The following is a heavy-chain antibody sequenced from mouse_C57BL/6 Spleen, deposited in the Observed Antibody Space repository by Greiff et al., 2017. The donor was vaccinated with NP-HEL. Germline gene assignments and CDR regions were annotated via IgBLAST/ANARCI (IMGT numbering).Heavy chain of an antibody. CDR1: GYTFTSYG. J-gene: IGHJ4*01. V-gene: IGHV1-81*01. CDR2: IYPRSGNT. CDR3: ARGGVTTVVAKSSYAMDY. Sequence: VQLQQSGAELARPGASVKLSCKASGYTFTSYGISWVKQRTGQGLEWIGEIYPRSGNTYYNEKFKGKATLTADKSSSTAYMELRSLTSEDSAVYFCARGGVTTVVAKSSYAMDYWGQGTSVTVSS. D-gene: IGHD1-1*01.